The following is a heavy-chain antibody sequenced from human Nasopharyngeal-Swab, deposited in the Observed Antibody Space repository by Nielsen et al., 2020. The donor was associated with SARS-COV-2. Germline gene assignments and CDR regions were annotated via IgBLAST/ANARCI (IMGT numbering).Heavy chain of an antibody. V-gene: IGHV6-1*01. CDR3: ARGLLGEFPGGMDV. D-gene: IGHD3-16*01. Sequence: SETLSLTCSISGDSVSSNSAAWNWIRQSPSRGLEWLGRTYYRSKWYNDYAVSVKSRITINPDTSKNQFSLQLNSVTPEDTAVYYCARGLLGEFPGGMDVWGQGTTVTVSS. J-gene: IGHJ6*02. CDR1: GDSVSSNSAA. CDR2: TYYRSKWYN.